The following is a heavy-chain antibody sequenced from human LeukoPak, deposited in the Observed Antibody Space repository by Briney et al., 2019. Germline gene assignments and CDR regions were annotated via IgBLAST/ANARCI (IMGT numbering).Heavy chain of an antibody. CDR3: ARDRYSSSWFPDY. CDR1: GFTFSSYS. CDR2: ISSSSSYI. J-gene: IGHJ4*02. D-gene: IGHD6-13*01. Sequence: PGGSLRLSCAASGFTFSSYSMNWVRQAPGKGLEWVSSISSSSSYIYHADSVKGRFTISRDNAKNSLYLQMNSLRAEDTAVYYCARDRYSSSWFPDYWGQGTLVTVSS. V-gene: IGHV3-21*01.